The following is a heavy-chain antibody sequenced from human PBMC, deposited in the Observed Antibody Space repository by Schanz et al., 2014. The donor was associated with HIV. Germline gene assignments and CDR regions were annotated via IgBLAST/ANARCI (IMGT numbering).Heavy chain of an antibody. CDR3: ARDSPVAAGTLDY. V-gene: IGHV3-23*01. Sequence: LESGGGLVQPGGSLRLSCVASGFTFSDFSMNWVRRAPGKGLEWISAVRHDGGATYYADSVKGRFTISRDNSKNTLYLQMKSLRSEDTAVYYCARDSPVAAGTLDYWGQGTLVTVSS. D-gene: IGHD6-13*01. CDR2: VRHDGGAT. J-gene: IGHJ4*02. CDR1: GFTFSDFS.